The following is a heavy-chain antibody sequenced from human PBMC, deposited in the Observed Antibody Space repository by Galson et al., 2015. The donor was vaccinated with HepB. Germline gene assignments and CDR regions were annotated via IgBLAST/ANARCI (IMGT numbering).Heavy chain of an antibody. J-gene: IGHJ6*03. V-gene: IGHV3-7*01. CDR3: AREGVIRYYDWIFNYMDV. CDR1: GFTFSNYW. D-gene: IGHD3-9*01. CDR2: VKQDGSDK. Sequence: SLRLSCAASGFTFSNYWMTWVRQAPGKGLEWVANVKQDGSDKFYVDSVKGRFTISRDNVKNSLSLQMNSLRAEDTAVYYCAREGVIRYYDWIFNYMDVWGKGTTVTVSS.